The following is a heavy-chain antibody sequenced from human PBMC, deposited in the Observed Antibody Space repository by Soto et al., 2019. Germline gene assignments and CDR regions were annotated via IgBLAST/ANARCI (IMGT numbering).Heavy chain of an antibody. Sequence: QVHLQESGPGLVKPSETLSLTCTVSGASITSSYWTWVRQPPGKGLEWIGYVYHSGSTNYNPSLKSRVTLSVSTSKNQFSLRLTSVTAAHTAVYYCATGYDWFDPWGQGALVTVSS. D-gene: IGHD7-27*01. CDR1: GASITSSY. CDR3: ATGYDWFDP. J-gene: IGHJ5*02. V-gene: IGHV4-59*03. CDR2: VYHSGST.